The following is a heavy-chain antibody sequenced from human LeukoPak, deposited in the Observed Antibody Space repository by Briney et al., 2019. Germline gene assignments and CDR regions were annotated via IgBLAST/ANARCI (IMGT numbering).Heavy chain of an antibody. J-gene: IGHJ3*02. CDR2: IYYSGST. D-gene: IGHD2-8*01. V-gene: IGHV4-59*01. CDR3: ARRMGSGAFDI. CDR1: GGSISSYY. Sequence: PSETLSLTCTVSGGSISSYYWSWIRQPPGKGLEWIGYIYYSGSTNYNPSLKSRVTISVDTSKNQFSLKLSSVTAADTAVHYCARRMGSGAFDIWGQGTMVTVSS.